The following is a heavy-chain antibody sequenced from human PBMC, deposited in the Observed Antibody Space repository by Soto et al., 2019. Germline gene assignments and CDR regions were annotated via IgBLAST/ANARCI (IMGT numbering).Heavy chain of an antibody. Sequence: SSARHANRQGLEWMGWISAYNGNTNYAQKLQGRVTMTTDTSTSTAYMELRSLRSDDTAVYYCARDPPYSSGWYAGFDPWGQGTLVTVSS. V-gene: IGHV1-18*01. CDR2: ISAYNGNT. CDR3: ARDPPYSSGWYAGFDP. J-gene: IGHJ5*02. D-gene: IGHD6-19*01.